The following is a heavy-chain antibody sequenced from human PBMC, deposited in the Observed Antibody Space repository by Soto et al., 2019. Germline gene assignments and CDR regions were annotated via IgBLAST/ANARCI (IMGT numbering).Heavy chain of an antibody. V-gene: IGHV1-8*02. Sequence: ASVKVSCKASGYTFTSYVITWVLQAAGQGLEWMGWVNPKSGNTDYAQKFRGRVTMTTNSSISTAYLQLSALTSEDTAVYYCTRPYCDTTSCFTDWFDPWGQGTLVTVSS. CDR2: VNPKSGNT. J-gene: IGHJ5*02. CDR3: TRPYCDTTSCFTDWFDP. D-gene: IGHD2-2*02. CDR1: GYTFTSYV.